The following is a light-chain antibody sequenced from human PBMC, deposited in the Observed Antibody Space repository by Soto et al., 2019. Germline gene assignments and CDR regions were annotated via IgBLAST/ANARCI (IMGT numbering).Light chain of an antibody. CDR3: QHYGTSWT. J-gene: IGKJ1*01. Sequence: EIVLTQSPGTLSLSPGERATLSCRASQSISSSYLAWYQQKPGQAPRLLIYGASSRATGIPDRFSSSGSGTDFTLTIGRLEPEDFAVFYCQHYGTSWTFGQGTKVEIK. CDR1: QSISSSY. CDR2: GAS. V-gene: IGKV3-20*01.